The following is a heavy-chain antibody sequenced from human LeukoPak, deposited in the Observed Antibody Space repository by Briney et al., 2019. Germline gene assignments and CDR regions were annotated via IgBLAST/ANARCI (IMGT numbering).Heavy chain of an antibody. V-gene: IGHV4-4*07. CDR3: GRQGYTASYYFVDY. Sequence: SDTLSLTCTVSGGFINSYYWGWLRQPAGKGLEWIGRIYTTGTTNYSPSLKSRLTISLDTSQNQFSLKFRSLTAADTAVYYCGRQGYTASYYFVDYWSQGTLVTVSS. CDR1: GGFINSYY. J-gene: IGHJ4*02. D-gene: IGHD3-10*01. CDR2: IYTTGTT.